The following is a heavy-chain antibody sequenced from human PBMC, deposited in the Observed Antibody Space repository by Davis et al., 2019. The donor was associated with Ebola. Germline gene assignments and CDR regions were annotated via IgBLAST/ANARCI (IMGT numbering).Heavy chain of an antibody. V-gene: IGHV4-39*07. Sequence: SETLSLTCTVSDGSISSTTYYWGWIRQPPGKGLEWIGSIYYSGITFYNPSLKSRVSISIDTSKNQFSLNLSSVTAADTAVYYCARSGDFWSGYYFDPWGQGTLVTVSS. J-gene: IGHJ5*02. CDR1: DGSISSTTYY. CDR3: ARSGDFWSGYYFDP. D-gene: IGHD3-3*01. CDR2: IYYSGIT.